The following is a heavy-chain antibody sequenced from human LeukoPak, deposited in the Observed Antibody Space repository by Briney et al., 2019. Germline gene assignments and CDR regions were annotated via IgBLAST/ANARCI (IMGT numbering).Heavy chain of an antibody. Sequence: GESLKISCKGSGYSFTNDWISWVRQMPGKGLEWMGRIDPSDSYASYSPSFQGHVTFSADKSLSTAYLQWSSLKASDTGMYYYARPPPGETHAFDLWGQGTMVTVSS. D-gene: IGHD3-10*01. CDR1: GYSFTNDW. CDR3: ARPPPGETHAFDL. CDR2: IDPSDSYA. V-gene: IGHV5-10-1*01. J-gene: IGHJ3*01.